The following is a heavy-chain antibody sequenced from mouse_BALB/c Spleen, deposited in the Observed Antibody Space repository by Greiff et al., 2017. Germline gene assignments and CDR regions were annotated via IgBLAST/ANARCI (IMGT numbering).Heavy chain of an antibody. J-gene: IGHJ3*01. V-gene: IGHV1-9*01. D-gene: IGHD1-1*01. CDR1: GYTFSSYW. Sequence: VQLQQSGAELMKPGASVKISCKATGYTFSSYWIEWVKQRPGHGLEWIGEILPGSGSTNYNEKFKGKATFTADTSSNTAYMQLSSLTSEDSAVYYCATRDYGTPFAYWGQGTLVTVSA. CDR3: ATRDYGTPFAY. CDR2: ILPGSGST.